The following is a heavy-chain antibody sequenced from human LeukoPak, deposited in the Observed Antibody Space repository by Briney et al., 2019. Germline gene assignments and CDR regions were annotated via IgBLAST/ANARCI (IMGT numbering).Heavy chain of an antibody. CDR2: ISYDESNK. J-gene: IGHJ6*02. CDR1: GFTFSSYP. CDR3: ARDLGYASETNYGMDV. Sequence: GGSLRLSCAPSGFTFSSYPVHWVRQAPGKGLEWVAVISYDESNKYYADSVKGRFTISRDNSKNTLYLQMNSLRAEDTAVYYCARDLGYASETNYGMDVWGQGTTVTVFS. V-gene: IGHV3-30-3*01. D-gene: IGHD3-10*01.